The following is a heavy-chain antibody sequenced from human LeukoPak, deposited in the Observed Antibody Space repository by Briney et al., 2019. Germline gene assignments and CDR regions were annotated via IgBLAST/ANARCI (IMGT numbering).Heavy chain of an antibody. Sequence: ASVKVSCKAPGYTFTSYGISWVRQAPGQGLEWMGWISAYNGNTNYAQKFQGRVTMTTDTMTTDTSTSTAYMELRNLRSDDTAMYYCARGLVREYDTGRYMHHFDYWGQGTVGTVSS. CDR3: ARGLVREYDTGRYMHHFDY. CDR1: GYTFTSYG. CDR2: ISAYNGNT. J-gene: IGHJ4*02. D-gene: IGHD6-19*01. V-gene: IGHV1-18*01.